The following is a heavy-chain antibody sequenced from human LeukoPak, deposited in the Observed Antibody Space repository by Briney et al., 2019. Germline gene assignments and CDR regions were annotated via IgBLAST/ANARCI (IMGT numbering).Heavy chain of an antibody. J-gene: IGHJ4*02. D-gene: IGHD3-16*01. CDR1: GGSISSYY. V-gene: IGHV4-59*08. CDR2: IYYSGNT. CDR3: ARLKEGDYFDY. Sequence: SETLSLTCTVSGGSISSYYWSWIRQPPGKGLEWIGYIYYSGNTNYNPSLKSRVTISVDTSKNQFSLKLSSVTAADTAVYYCARLKEGDYFDYWGQGTLVTVSS.